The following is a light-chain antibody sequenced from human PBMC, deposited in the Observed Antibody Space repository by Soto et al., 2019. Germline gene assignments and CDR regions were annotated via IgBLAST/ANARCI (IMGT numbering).Light chain of an antibody. J-gene: IGLJ2*01. CDR2: EGS. Sequence: SALTQPASVSGSPGQSITISCTGTSSDVGSYNLVSWHQQHPGKAPKLMIYEGSKRPSGVSHRFSGSKSGNTASLTISGLQAEDEADYYCCSYAVGSTLVFGGGTKVTVL. CDR1: SSDVGSYNL. CDR3: CSYAVGSTLV. V-gene: IGLV2-23*01.